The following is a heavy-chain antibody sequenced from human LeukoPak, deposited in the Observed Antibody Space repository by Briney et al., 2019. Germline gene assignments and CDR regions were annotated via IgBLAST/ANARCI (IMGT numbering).Heavy chain of an antibody. CDR3: TTDLGITMVRGVIGDAFDI. CDR2: IISRVGRT. V-gene: IGHV3-23*01. D-gene: IGHD3-10*01. J-gene: IGHJ3*02. CDR1: GFTSSSNG. Sequence: TGGSLRLSCAAAGFTSSSNGIHCVRQPPGAGLEWVSSIISRVGRTYSAVFVKGQFIICRYNSKNTLYLTMNRLKTEGTAVYYCTTDLGITMVRGVIGDAFDIWGQGTMVTASS.